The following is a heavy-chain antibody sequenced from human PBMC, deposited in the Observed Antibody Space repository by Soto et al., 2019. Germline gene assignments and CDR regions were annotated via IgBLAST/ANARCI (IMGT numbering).Heavy chain of an antibody. CDR2: IYYSGST. CDR3: ERDTREGYCYGLYYFDY. CDR1: GGSVSSGSYY. D-gene: IGHD2-21*02. Sequence: QVQLQESGPGLVKPSETLSLTCTVSGGSVSSGSYYWSWIRQPPGKGLEGIGYIYYSGSTNYNPSLTFRVTISVDTSKNQFSLNLSSVTAADTAVYYCERDTREGYCYGLYYFDYWGQGTLVTVSS. J-gene: IGHJ4*02. V-gene: IGHV4-61*01.